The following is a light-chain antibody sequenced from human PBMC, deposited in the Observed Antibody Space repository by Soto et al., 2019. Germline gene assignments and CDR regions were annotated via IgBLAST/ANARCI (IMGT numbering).Light chain of an antibody. CDR1: QRISSN. CDR2: GAS. V-gene: IGKV3-20*01. CDR3: QQYGSSPGA. J-gene: IGKJ1*01. Sequence: EIVMTQSPATLSVSPGERATLYCKASQRISSNLAWYQQKPGQPPRLLIYGASNRATGIPDRFSGSGSGTDFTLTISRLEPEDFAVYYCQQYGSSPGAFGQGTKVDIK.